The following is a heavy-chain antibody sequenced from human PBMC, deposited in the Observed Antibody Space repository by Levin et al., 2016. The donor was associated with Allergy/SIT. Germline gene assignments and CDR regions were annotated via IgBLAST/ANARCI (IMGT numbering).Heavy chain of an antibody. CDR2: IYYSGST. CDR3: ARQGDTTGYGMDV. CDR1: GGSISSSSYY. Sequence: SETLSLTCTVSGGSISSSSYYWGWIRQPPGKGLEWIGSIYYSGSTYYNPSLKSRVTISVDTSKNQFSLKLSSVTAADTAVYYCARQGDTTGYGMDVWGQGTTVTVSS. D-gene: IGHD1-1*01. V-gene: IGHV4-39*01. J-gene: IGHJ6*02.